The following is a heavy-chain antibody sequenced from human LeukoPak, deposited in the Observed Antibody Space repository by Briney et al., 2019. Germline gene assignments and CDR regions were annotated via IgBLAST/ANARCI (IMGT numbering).Heavy chain of an antibody. CDR3: ANDRYYYGSGYYFDY. Sequence: PGGSLRLSCAASGFTFSAYAMTWVRRAPGKGLEWVSFISGSGDSTYYADSVKGRFTISRDNSKNTLYLQMSSLRAEDTAVYYCANDRYYYGSGYYFDYWGQGTLVTVSS. J-gene: IGHJ4*02. CDR2: ISGSGDST. D-gene: IGHD3-10*01. CDR1: GFTFSAYA. V-gene: IGHV3-23*01.